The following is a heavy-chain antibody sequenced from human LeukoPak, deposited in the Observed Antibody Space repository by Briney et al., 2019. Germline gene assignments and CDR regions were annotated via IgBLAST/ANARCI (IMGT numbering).Heavy chain of an antibody. V-gene: IGHV1-18*04. CDR3: ARAGVDRDGYNPSDY. D-gene: IGHD5-24*01. CDR1: GYTFTSYY. Sequence: ASVKVSCKASGYTFTSYYMHWVREAPGQGLEWMGWISAYNGNTNYAQKLQGRVTMTTDTSTSTAYMELRSLRSDDTAVYYCARAGVDRDGYNPSDYWGQGTLVTVSS. CDR2: ISAYNGNT. J-gene: IGHJ4*02.